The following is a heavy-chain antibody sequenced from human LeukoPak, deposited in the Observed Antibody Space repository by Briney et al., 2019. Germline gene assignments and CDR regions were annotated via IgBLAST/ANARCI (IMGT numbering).Heavy chain of an antibody. J-gene: IGHJ4*02. CDR1: GFTFSNYA. CDR2: ISASGAGT. V-gene: IGHV3-23*01. Sequence: GESLKISCAASGFTFSNYAMGWARQAPGKGLEWGSAISASGAGTYYADSVKGRFTISRDNAKNTLYLQMNSLRAEDTAVYYCARAPGGSDYDLYLDYWGQGTLVTVSS. CDR3: ARAPGGSDYDLYLDY. D-gene: IGHD5-12*01.